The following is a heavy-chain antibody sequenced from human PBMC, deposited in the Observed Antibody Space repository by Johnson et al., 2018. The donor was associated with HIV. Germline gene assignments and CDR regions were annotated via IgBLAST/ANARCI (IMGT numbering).Heavy chain of an antibody. CDR3: ASGWGIVVSDAFDI. J-gene: IGHJ3*02. V-gene: IGHV3-30*02. CDR1: GFTFSSYA. Sequence: QVQLVESGGGVVQPGGSLRLSCAASGFTFSSYAMHWVRQAPGKGLEWLAYIRSDGVNKQYTDSVKGRFTISRDNSKNSLCLQMNSLRAEDTAVYYCASGWGIVVSDAFDIWGQGTMVTVSS. CDR2: IRSDGVNK. D-gene: IGHD6-19*01.